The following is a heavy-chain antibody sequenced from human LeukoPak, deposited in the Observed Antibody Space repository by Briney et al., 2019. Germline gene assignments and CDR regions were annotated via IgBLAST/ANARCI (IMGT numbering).Heavy chain of an antibody. Sequence: SVKVSCKASGGTFSSYAISWVRQAPGQGLEWMGRIIPIFGTANYAQKFQGRVTTTTDESTGTAYMELSSLRSEDTAVYYCARGPRNDFWSGYMDVWGKGTTVTVSS. CDR3: ARGPRNDFWSGYMDV. D-gene: IGHD3-3*01. CDR2: IIPIFGTA. J-gene: IGHJ6*04. CDR1: GGTFSSYA. V-gene: IGHV1-69*05.